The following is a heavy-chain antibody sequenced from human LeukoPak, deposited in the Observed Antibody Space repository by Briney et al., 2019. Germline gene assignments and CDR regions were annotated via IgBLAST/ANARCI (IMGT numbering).Heavy chain of an antibody. D-gene: IGHD3-3*01. V-gene: IGHV5-51*01. CDR3: ARLPDPPNYDLYSFDY. J-gene: IGHJ4*02. Sequence: GESLKISCKGSGYSFTSYWIGWVRQMPGKGLEWMGIIYPGDSDTRYSPSFQGQVTISADKSISTAYLQWSSLKASDTAMYYCARLPDPPNYDLYSFDYWGPGTLVTVSS. CDR2: IYPGDSDT. CDR1: GYSFTSYW.